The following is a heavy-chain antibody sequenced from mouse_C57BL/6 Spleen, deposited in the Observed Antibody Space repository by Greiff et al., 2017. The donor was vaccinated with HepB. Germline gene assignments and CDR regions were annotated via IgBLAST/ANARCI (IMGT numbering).Heavy chain of an antibody. V-gene: IGHV1-18*01. CDR1: GYTFTDYN. J-gene: IGHJ4*01. Sequence: VQLQQSGPELVKPGASVKIPCKASGYTFTDYNMDWVKQSHGKSLEWIGDINPNNGGTIYNQKFKGKATLTVDKSSSTAYMELRSLTSEDTAVYYCARDYYGLYAMDYWGQGTSVTVSS. D-gene: IGHD1-1*01. CDR2: INPNNGGT. CDR3: ARDYYGLYAMDY.